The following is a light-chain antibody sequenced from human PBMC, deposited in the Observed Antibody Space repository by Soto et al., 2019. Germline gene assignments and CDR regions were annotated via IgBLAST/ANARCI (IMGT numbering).Light chain of an antibody. CDR1: QSIGSSY. CDR3: QQYGGSPRT. CDR2: DAS. Sequence: ESVLAQSPGTLSLSPGERATRSCRASQSIGSSYLAWYQQKPGQAPRLLIYDASSRATGIPDRFSGSGSGTDFTLSISRMEPEDFAVYYCQQYGGSPRTFGQGTKV. J-gene: IGKJ1*01. V-gene: IGKV3-20*01.